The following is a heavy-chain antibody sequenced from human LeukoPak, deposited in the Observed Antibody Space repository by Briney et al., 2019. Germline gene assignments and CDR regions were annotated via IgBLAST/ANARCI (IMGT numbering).Heavy chain of an antibody. Sequence: SETLSLTCTVSGYSISSGYYWSWIRQPPGKGLEWIGYIYYSGSTNYNPSLKSRVTISVDTSKNQFSLKLSSVTAADTAVYYCARHGYSSSWYGYWGQGTLVTVSS. J-gene: IGHJ4*02. D-gene: IGHD6-13*01. CDR3: ARHGYSSSWYGY. CDR1: GYSISSGYY. V-gene: IGHV4-59*08. CDR2: IYYSGST.